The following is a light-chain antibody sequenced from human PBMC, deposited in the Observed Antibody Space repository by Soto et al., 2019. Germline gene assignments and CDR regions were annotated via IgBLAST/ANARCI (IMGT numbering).Light chain of an antibody. J-gene: IGKJ4*01. CDR3: HQRSNWPLT. CDR1: QSISRS. V-gene: IGKV3-11*01. Sequence: EIVLTQSPATLSLSPGERATLSCRASQSISRSLAWYQQKRGQAPRLLIYDASNRATGIPARFSGSGSGTDFTLTISSLEPEDFAVYYCHQRSNWPLTFGGGTKVEIK. CDR2: DAS.